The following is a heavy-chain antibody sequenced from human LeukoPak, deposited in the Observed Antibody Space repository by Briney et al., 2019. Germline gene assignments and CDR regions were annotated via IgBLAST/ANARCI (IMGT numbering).Heavy chain of an antibody. CDR1: GGSISSGGYF. D-gene: IGHD3-22*01. CDR3: AREVEYYDSSGYSNYFDY. J-gene: IGHJ4*02. V-gene: IGHV4-31*03. Sequence: PSKTLSLTCTVSGGSISSGGYFWSWIRQYPGKGLEWIGYISYSGSTYYNPILKSRVTISVDTSKNQFSLKLRSVTAADTAVYYCAREVEYYDSSGYSNYFDYWGQGTLVTVSS. CDR2: ISYSGST.